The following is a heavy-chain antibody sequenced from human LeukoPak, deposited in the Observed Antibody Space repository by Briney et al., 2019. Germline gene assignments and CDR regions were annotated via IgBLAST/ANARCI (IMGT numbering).Heavy chain of an antibody. CDR1: GYTFTGYY. Sequence: ASVKVSCKASGYTFTGYYMHWVRQAPGQGLEWMGWINPNSGGTNYAQKFQGRVTMTRDTSISTAYMELSRLGSDDTAVYYCASGRGDIVVVPAGCWFDPWGQGTLVTVSS. J-gene: IGHJ5*02. CDR3: ASGRGDIVVVPAGCWFDP. V-gene: IGHV1-2*02. D-gene: IGHD2-2*01. CDR2: INPNSGGT.